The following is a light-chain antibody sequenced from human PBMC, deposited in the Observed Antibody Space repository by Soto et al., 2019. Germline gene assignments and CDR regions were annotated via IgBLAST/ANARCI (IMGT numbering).Light chain of an antibody. CDR3: PDPVYLLLP. J-gene: IGKJ5*01. V-gene: IGKV3-11*01. CDR1: QTVSSY. CDR2: DAS. Sequence: VVAESSKKLSLSPGERATLSCRASQTVSSYLLWYQQKPGQAPRLLIYDASNRASGTPARFSGSGSETDFTLTICILEPEDFAAYCSPDPVYLLLPSGQ.